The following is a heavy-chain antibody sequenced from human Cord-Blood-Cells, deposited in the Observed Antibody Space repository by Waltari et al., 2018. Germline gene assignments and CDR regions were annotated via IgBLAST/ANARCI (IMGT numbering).Heavy chain of an antibody. CDR2: IKSKTDGGTT. J-gene: IGHJ2*01. CDR1: GSTFRNAW. Sequence: EVQLVESGGGLVNTGGSLRLSCAPSGSTFRNAWMRWVRQAPGKGLEWVGRIKSKTDGGTTDYAAPVKGIFTISRDDSKNTLYLQMNSLKTEDTAVYYCTTLLGRAFDLWGRGTLVTVSS. CDR3: TTLLGRAFDL. V-gene: IGHV3-15*01.